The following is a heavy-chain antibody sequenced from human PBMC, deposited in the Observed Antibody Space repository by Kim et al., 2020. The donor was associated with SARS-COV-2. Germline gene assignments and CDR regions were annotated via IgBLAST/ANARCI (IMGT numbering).Heavy chain of an antibody. Sequence: GGSLRLSCAASGFTFSSYGMHWVRQAPGKGLEWVAVIWYDGSNKYYADSVKGRFTISRDNSKNTLYLQMNSLRAEDTAVYYCAREGRSGWYEIDYWGQGTLVTVSS. J-gene: IGHJ4*02. CDR3: AREGRSGWYEIDY. CDR2: IWYDGSNK. V-gene: IGHV3-33*01. CDR1: GFTFSSYG. D-gene: IGHD6-19*01.